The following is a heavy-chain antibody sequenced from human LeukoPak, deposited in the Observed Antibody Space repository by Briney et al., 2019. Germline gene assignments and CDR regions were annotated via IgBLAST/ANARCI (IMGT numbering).Heavy chain of an antibody. Sequence: GGSLRLSCAASGFTFSDYYMSWIRQAPGKGLEWVSYISSSGSTIYYADSVKGRFTISRDNAKNSLYLQMNSLRAGDTAVYYCARDLYYDSSGYYWAYWGQGTLVTVSS. D-gene: IGHD3-22*01. J-gene: IGHJ4*02. CDR3: ARDLYYDSSGYYWAY. CDR1: GFTFSDYY. CDR2: ISSSGSTI. V-gene: IGHV3-11*01.